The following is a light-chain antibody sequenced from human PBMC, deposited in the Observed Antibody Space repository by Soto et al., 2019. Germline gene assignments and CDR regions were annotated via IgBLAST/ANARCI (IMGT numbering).Light chain of an antibody. Sequence: PGERATLSCRASQSVSSYFAWYKQQPGQAPRLLIYGDSNRATGLPNRFSGSGYGTEFTLTVSRLQSEDFAVYYCQQYHNWWTFGQGTKV. CDR3: QQYHNWWT. V-gene: IGKV3-15*01. CDR1: QSVSSY. CDR2: GDS. J-gene: IGKJ1*01.